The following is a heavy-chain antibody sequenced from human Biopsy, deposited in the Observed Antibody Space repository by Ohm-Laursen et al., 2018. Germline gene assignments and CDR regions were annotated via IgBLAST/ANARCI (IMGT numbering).Heavy chain of an antibody. J-gene: IGHJ4*02. CDR1: GYTFTSHD. V-gene: IGHV1-8*01. D-gene: IGHD1-26*01. CDR3: ARWETTLGRSLDS. Sequence: ASVKVSCKASGYTFTSHDINWVRQATGQGLEWMGWMSPNTGNTVYAQRFQDRVTMTSDASTGTAYMELTSLTSDDTAVYFCARWETTLGRSLDSWGQGTLVAVSS. CDR2: MSPNTGNT.